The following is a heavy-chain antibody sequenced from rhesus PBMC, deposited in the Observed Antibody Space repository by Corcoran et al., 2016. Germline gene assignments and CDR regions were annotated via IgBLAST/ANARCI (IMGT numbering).Heavy chain of an antibody. CDR2: IYGSVSST. D-gene: IGHD3-3*01. CDR3: ARDHNIWTGYYPYGLDS. J-gene: IGHJ6*01. CDR1: GGSISSSH. Sequence: QLQLQESGPGLVKPSETLSVTCAVSGGSISSSHWSWIRQAPGKGLEWIGYIYGSVSSTNYNPSLQIRVTLSVDTSKNQLSLKLSSVTTADTAVYYCARDHNIWTGYYPYGLDSWGQGVVVTVSS. V-gene: IGHV4-169*02.